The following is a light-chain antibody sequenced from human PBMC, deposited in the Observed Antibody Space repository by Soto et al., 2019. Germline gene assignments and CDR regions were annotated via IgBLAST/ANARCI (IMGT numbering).Light chain of an antibody. J-gene: IGLJ2*01. CDR1: SSDVGGYNY. CDR2: DVS. CDR3: SSYTSSSTFVV. Sequence: QSALTQPASVSGSPGQSITISCTGTSSDVGGYNYVSWYQQDPGKAPKLMIYDVSNRPSGVSNRFSGSKSGNTASLTISGLQAEDEADYYCSSYTSSSTFVVFGGGTQLTVL. V-gene: IGLV2-14*01.